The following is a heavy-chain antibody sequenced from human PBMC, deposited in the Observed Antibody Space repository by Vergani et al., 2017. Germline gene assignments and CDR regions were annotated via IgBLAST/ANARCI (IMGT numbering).Heavy chain of an antibody. CDR2: IWYDGSNK. J-gene: IGHJ6*03. D-gene: IGHD2-2*01. CDR1: GFTFSSYG. V-gene: IGHV3-33*01. Sequence: QVQLVESGGGVVQPGRSLILSCAASGFTFSSYGMHWVRQAPGKGLEWVAVIWYDGSNKYYADSVKGRFTISRDNSKNTLYLQMNSLRAEDTAVYYCARSGXPAAVYYYYYYMDVWGKGTTVTVSS. CDR3: ARSGXPAAVYYYYYYMDV.